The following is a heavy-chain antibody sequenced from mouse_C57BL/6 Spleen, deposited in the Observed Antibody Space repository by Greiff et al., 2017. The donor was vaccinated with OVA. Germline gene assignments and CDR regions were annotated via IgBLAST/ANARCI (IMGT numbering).Heavy chain of an antibody. CDR3: ARIDGAFAD. Sequence: EVMLVESGGGLVQPGGSLKLSCAASGFTFSDYYMSWVRQTPEKRLEWVAYISNGGGSTYYPDTVKGRFTISRDNAKNTLYLQMSRLESEDTAMYYCARIDGAFADWGQGTPVTVSA. CDR1: GFTFSDYY. J-gene: IGHJ3*01. CDR2: ISNGGGST. V-gene: IGHV5-12*01.